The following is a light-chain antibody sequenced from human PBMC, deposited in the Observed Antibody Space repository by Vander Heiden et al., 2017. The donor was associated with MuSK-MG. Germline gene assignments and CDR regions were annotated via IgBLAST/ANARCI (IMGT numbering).Light chain of an antibody. CDR1: SRDIGGYNY. Sequence: QSALPQPASVSGSPGQSLTISCTGTSRDIGGYNYVSWFQHHPGRAPKLIIFEVNKRPSGVSVRFSGSKSGNTASLTISGLQAEDEADYYCNSYTSSDTVVFGGGSKLTV. V-gene: IGLV2-14*01. CDR3: NSYTSSDTVV. CDR2: EVN. J-gene: IGLJ2*01.